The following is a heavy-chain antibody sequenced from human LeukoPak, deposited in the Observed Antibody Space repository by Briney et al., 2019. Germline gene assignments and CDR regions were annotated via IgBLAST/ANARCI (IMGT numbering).Heavy chain of an antibody. CDR1: GGSFSGYY. CDR2: INHSGST. J-gene: IGHJ3*02. Sequence: PSETLSLTCAVYGGSFSGYYWSWIRQPPGKGLEWIGEINHSGSTNYNPSLKSRVTISVDTSKNQFSLKLSSVTAADTAVYYCAGYQNYYDSSGYYRIDAFDIWGQGTMVTVSS. CDR3: AGYQNYYDSSGYYRIDAFDI. V-gene: IGHV4-34*01. D-gene: IGHD3-22*01.